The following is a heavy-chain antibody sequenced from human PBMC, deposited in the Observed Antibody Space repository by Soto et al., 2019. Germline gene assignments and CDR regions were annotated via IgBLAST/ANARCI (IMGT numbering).Heavy chain of an antibody. CDR1: GFTFSSYG. J-gene: IGHJ6*02. V-gene: IGHV3-30*18. D-gene: IGHD4-17*01. CDR2: ISYDGSNK. Sequence: QVQLVETGGGVVQPGRSRRLSCAASGFTFSSYGMHWVRQAPGKGLEWVAVISYDGSNKYYADSVKGRFTICRDNSKNTLYLQMNSLRAEDTAVYYCAKDRGYGDYYYYYYYYGMDVWGQGTTVTVSS. CDR3: AKDRGYGDYYYYYYYYGMDV.